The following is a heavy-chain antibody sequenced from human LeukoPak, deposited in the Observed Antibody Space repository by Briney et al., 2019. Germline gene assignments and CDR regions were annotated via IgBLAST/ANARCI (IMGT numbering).Heavy chain of an antibody. Sequence: SGTLSLTCTVSGGSISSSSYYWGWIRQPPGKGLEWIGSIYYSGSTYYNPSLKSRVTISVDTSKNQFSLKLSSVTAADTAVYYCIRNYFDYWGQGTLVTVSS. D-gene: IGHD3-3*01. J-gene: IGHJ4*02. CDR3: IRNYFDY. V-gene: IGHV4-39*01. CDR1: GGSISSSSYY. CDR2: IYYSGST.